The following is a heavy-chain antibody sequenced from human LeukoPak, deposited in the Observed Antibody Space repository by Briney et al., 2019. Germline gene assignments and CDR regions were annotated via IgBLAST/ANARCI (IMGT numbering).Heavy chain of an antibody. Sequence: EASVKVSCKVSGYTLTDLSMHWVRQAPGKGLEWMGGFDPEDGETIYAQKFQGRATMTEDTSTDTAYMELSRLRSEDTAVYYCATSKLGVYYDSSGYYSFDYWGQGTLVTVSS. CDR1: GYTLTDLS. V-gene: IGHV1-24*01. CDR2: FDPEDGET. J-gene: IGHJ4*02. D-gene: IGHD3-22*01. CDR3: ATSKLGVYYDSSGYYSFDY.